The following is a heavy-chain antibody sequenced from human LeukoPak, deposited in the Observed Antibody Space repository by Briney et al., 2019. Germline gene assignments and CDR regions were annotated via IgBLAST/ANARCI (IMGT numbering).Heavy chain of an antibody. CDR2: ISYSGST. Sequence: SETLSLTCTVSGGSISSGGYYWSWIRQRPGKGLEWIGYISYSGSTYYNPSLKSRVTISVDTSKNQLSLKLSSVTAADAAVYYCARDSGSYYFDYWGQGTLVTVSS. V-gene: IGHV4-31*03. J-gene: IGHJ4*02. CDR3: ARDSGSYYFDY. CDR1: GGSISSGGYY. D-gene: IGHD1-26*01.